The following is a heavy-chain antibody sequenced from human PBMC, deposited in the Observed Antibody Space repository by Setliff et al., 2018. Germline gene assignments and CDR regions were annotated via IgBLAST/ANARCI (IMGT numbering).Heavy chain of an antibody. CDR3: ARLPNYVWGSPVDY. CDR1: GGSSSSHY. J-gene: IGHJ4*02. Sequence: SETLSLTCTVSGGSSSSHYWSWIRQPAGKGLEWIGHIYASWSTKYNPSLESRVTISLDTSKNQFSLTLSSVTAADTAVYYCARLPNYVWGSPVDYWGQGTLVTVSS. CDR2: IYASWST. V-gene: IGHV4-4*07. D-gene: IGHD3-16*01.